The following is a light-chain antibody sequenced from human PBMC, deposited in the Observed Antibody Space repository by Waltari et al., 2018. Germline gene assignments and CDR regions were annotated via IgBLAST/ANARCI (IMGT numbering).Light chain of an antibody. V-gene: IGLV2-23*02. J-gene: IGLJ1*01. CDR1: STALGTYQL. Sequence: QSALPQPASVSGSPGQSITIPCSNTSTALGTYQLVSWYQPRPGKPPKLVIYEVPLRPSGVSNRFSGSKSGDTASLTISGLQAEDEADYYCCSFAGSSTSFGTGTTVTVL. CDR3: CSFAGSSTS. CDR2: EVP.